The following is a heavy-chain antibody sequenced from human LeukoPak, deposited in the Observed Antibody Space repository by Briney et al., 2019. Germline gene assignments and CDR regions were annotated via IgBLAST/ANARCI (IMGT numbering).Heavy chain of an antibody. CDR1: GYTFTSYG. CDR2: TIPIFGTA. CDR3: AREPRLIAVAGEHYYYYGMDV. V-gene: IGHV1-69*13. Sequence: ASVKVSCKASGYTFTSYGISWVRQAPGQGLEWMGGTIPIFGTANYAQKFQGRVTITADESTSTAYMELSSLRSEDTAVYYCAREPRLIAVAGEHYYYYGMDVWGQGTTVTVSS. D-gene: IGHD6-19*01. J-gene: IGHJ6*02.